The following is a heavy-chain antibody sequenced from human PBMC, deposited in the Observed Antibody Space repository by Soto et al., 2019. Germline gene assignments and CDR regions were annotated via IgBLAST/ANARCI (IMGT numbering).Heavy chain of an antibody. CDR2: IYPLDSGT. J-gene: IGHJ3*02. D-gene: IGHD6-19*01. CDR3: ARHRQTSGWSNAFDI. Sequence: GESLKISCRGSGYSFTNFWIGWVRQMPGKGLEWMGIIYPLDSGTKYSPSFQGQVTISADKSISTAYLQWRSLEASDTAMYFCARHRQTSGWSNAFDIWGRGTMVTVSS. V-gene: IGHV5-51*01. CDR1: GYSFTNFW.